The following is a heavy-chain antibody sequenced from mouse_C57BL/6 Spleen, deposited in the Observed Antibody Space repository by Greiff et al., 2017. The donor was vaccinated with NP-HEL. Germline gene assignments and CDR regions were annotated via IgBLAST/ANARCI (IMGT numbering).Heavy chain of an antibody. CDR2: IYPGDGDT. CDR1: GYAFSSSW. V-gene: IGHV1-82*01. D-gene: IGHD1-1*01. CDR3: ASLSTTVVATDDD. J-gene: IGHJ2*01. Sequence: QVRVKQSGPELVKPGASVKISCKASGYAFSSSWMNWVKQRPGKGLEWIGRIYPGDGDTNYNGKFKGKATLTADKTSSTAYMQLSSLTSEDSAVYVCASLSTTVVATDDDWGQGTTLTVSS.